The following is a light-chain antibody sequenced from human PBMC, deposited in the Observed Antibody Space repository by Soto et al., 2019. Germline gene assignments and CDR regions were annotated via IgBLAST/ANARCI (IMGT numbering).Light chain of an antibody. CDR3: FSFTSTNTHV. CDR1: SSDFGSYKF. J-gene: IGLJ1*01. V-gene: IGLV2-23*01. CDR2: ETS. Sequence: QSVLTQPASVSGSPGQSVTISCTGTSSDFGSYKFVSWYQHHPGKVPKVIIYETSKRPSGVSDRFSGSQSGNTASLTISGLQAEDDADYYCFSFTSTNTHVFGSGTKLTV.